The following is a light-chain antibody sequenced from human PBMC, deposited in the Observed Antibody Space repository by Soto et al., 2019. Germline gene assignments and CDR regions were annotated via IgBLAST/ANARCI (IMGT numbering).Light chain of an antibody. CDR3: QQYGSSPYT. J-gene: IGKJ2*01. CDR2: GAS. V-gene: IGKV3-20*01. Sequence: EIVLTQSPGTLSLSPGERATISCRASQSVSSSYLAWYQQKHGQAPRLLIYGASSRATGIPDRFSGRGSGAYFTFTISRLEPEDFAVYYCQQYGSSPYTFGQGTKVDIK. CDR1: QSVSSSY.